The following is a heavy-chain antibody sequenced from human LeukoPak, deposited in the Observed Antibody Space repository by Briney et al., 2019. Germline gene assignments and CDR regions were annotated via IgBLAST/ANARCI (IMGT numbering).Heavy chain of an antibody. CDR3: AKKDFGDYEAWFDP. V-gene: IGHV3-23*01. Sequence: GGSLRLSCAASGFTFSSYAMSWVRQAPGKGLEWVSAISGSGGSTYYADSVKGRFTISRDNSKNTLYLQMNSLRAEDTAVYYWAKKDFGDYEAWFDPWGQGTLVTVSS. D-gene: IGHD4-17*01. CDR1: GFTFSSYA. J-gene: IGHJ5*02. CDR2: ISGSGGST.